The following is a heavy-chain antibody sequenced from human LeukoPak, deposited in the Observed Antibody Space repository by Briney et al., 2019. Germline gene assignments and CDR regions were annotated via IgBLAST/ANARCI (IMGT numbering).Heavy chain of an antibody. Sequence: SDTLSLTCTVSGASISRTSYYWGWIRQPPGKGLEWIGSTYYRGTTYYNPSLKSRVTISVDTSKNQFSLQLSSVTAADTAVYYCARDWNRYAYWGQGTLVTVSS. J-gene: IGHJ4*02. D-gene: IGHD1-1*01. CDR2: TYYRGTT. V-gene: IGHV4-39*07. CDR1: GASISRTSYY. CDR3: ARDWNRYAY.